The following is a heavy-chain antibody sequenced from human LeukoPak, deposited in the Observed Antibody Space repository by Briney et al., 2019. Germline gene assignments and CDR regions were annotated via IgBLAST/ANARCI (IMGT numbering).Heavy chain of an antibody. CDR1: GFTFDDYA. CDR3: AKDSTYDSSGSPLDY. J-gene: IGHJ4*02. Sequence: GGSLRLSCAASGFTFDDYAMHWVRKVPGKGLEWVSGISWNSGSIGYADSVKGRFTISRDNAKNSLNLQMNSLRVEDTALYYCAKDSTYDSSGSPLDYWGQGTLVTVSS. V-gene: IGHV3-9*01. CDR2: ISWNSGSI. D-gene: IGHD3-22*01.